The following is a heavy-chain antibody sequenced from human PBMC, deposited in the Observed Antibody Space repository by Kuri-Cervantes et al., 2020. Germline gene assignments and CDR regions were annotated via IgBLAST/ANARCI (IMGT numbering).Heavy chain of an antibody. V-gene: IGHV4-61*08. CDR2: IYYSGST. J-gene: IGHJ5*02. Sequence: GSLRLSCTVSGGSISSGDYYWSWIRQPPGKGLEWIGYIYYSGSTNYNPSLKSRVTISVDTSKNQFSLKLSSVTAADTAVYYCARGGTYRFDPWGQGTLVTVSS. D-gene: IGHD1-14*01. CDR1: GGSISSGDYY. CDR3: ARGGTYRFDP.